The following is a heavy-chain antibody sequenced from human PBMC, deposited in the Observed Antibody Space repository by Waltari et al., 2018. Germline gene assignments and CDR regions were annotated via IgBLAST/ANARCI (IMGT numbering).Heavy chain of an antibody. V-gene: IGHV4-34*01. J-gene: IGHJ5*02. CDR1: GGSFSGDY. D-gene: IGHD3-10*01. Sequence: QVQLQQWGAGLLSPSETLSLTCAVYGGSFSGDYWTWLRHPPGKGLEWIGEINHSGSTNYNPSLKSRVTISIDTPRNQFSLKLSSVTAADTAVYYCARGRGYSVVVRGVDTGFCRFDPWGQGTLVTVSS. CDR3: ARGRGYSVVVRGVDTGFCRFDP. CDR2: INHSGST.